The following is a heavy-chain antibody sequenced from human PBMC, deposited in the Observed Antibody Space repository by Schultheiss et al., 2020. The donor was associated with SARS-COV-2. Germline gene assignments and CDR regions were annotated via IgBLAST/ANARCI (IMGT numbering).Heavy chain of an antibody. CDR3: ARDSSTSPRGNWFDP. V-gene: IGHV4-59*01. J-gene: IGHJ5*02. D-gene: IGHD2-2*01. Sequence: SETLSLTCTVSGGSISSYYWSWIRQPPGKGLEWIGYIYYSGSTNYNPSLKSRVTISVDTSKNQFSLKLSSVTAADTAVYYCARDSSTSPRGNWFDPWCQGTLVTVSS. CDR2: IYYSGST. CDR1: GGSISSYY.